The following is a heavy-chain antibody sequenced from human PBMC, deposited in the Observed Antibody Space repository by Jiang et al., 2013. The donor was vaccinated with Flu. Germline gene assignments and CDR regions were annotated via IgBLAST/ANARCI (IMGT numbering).Heavy chain of an antibody. Sequence: PGRSLRLSCAGVWIQLQLLCYALGSARLQGKGLEWVAVISYDGSNKYYADSVKGRFTISRDNSKNTLYLQMNSLRAEDTAVYYCARDYYYGSGSYYNLFDYWGQGTLVTVSS. CDR2: ISYDGSNK. CDR1: IQLQLLC. CDR3: ARDYYYGSGSYYNLFDY. V-gene: IGHV3-30-3*01. D-gene: IGHD3-10*01. J-gene: IGHJ4*02.